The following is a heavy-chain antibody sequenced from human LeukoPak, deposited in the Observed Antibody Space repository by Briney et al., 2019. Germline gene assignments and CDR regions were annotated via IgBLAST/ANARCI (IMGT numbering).Heavy chain of an antibody. V-gene: IGHV4-34*01. Sequence: PSETLSLTCAVSGGSFSGYYWSWIRQPPGRGLEWIGEINHSGSTNYNPSLKSRVTVSVDTSKNQFSLKLSSVTAADTAVYYCARGRGITMVRGVRMDVWGQGTTVTVSS. D-gene: IGHD3-10*01. J-gene: IGHJ6*02. CDR2: INHSGST. CDR1: GGSFSGYY. CDR3: ARGRGITMVRGVRMDV.